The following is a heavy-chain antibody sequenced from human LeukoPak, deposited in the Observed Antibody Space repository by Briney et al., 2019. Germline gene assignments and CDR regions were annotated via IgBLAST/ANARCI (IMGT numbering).Heavy chain of an antibody. Sequence: GGAVKVSCKHSRYSLTSYGIRRVRQAPGQGLECMGWICAYNGKTNYEQKLQGRDTMTTDTPPSTAYMEHEAVRSDDTAVYYCARGDRIAAAGVYYFMDLWGKGTTVTISS. D-gene: IGHD6-13*01. CDR1: RYSLTSYG. J-gene: IGHJ6*03. V-gene: IGHV1-18*01. CDR2: ICAYNGKT. CDR3: ARGDRIAAAGVYYFMDL.